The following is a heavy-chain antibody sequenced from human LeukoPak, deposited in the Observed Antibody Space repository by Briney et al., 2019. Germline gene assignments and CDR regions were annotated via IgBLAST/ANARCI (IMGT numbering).Heavy chain of an antibody. Sequence: PGGSLRLSCAASGFTSSSYSMNWVRQAPGKGLEWVSYISSSSSTIYYADSVKGRFTISRDNAKNSLYLQMNSLRAEDTAVYYCASRGSNDYWGQGTLVTVSS. CDR2: ISSSSSTI. J-gene: IGHJ4*02. CDR3: ASRGSNDY. CDR1: GFTSSSYS. V-gene: IGHV3-48*01.